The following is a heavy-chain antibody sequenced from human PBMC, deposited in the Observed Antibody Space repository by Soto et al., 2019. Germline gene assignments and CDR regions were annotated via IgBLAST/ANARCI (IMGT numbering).Heavy chain of an antibody. Sequence: QVQLQQSGPGLVKPSQTLSLICAISGDSVSSASAXXXXXXXXXSGRLEWLGRTYYRSKWHNDYAVSVKSRIAIIPDTSKNQLSLQLSSVTLEDTAVYFCARDGSGYQWYFDVWGRGSLVTVSS. J-gene: IGHJ2*01. D-gene: IGHD5-12*01. CDR1: GDSVSSASAX. CDR2: TYYRSKWHN. V-gene: IGHV6-1*01. CDR3: ARDGSGYQWYFDV.